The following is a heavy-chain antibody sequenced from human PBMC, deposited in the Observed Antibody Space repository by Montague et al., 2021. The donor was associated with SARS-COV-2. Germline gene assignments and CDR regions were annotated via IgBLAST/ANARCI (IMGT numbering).Heavy chain of an antibody. CDR3: ARTTTRMLYPENAFDI. J-gene: IGHJ3*02. CDR1: GDSVCIKPAT. Sequence: CAISGDSVCIKPATWNWDRQSSARGLERLGRTYYRSKWYHDYAISLKSRITINPDTSKNQFSLQLSSVAPEDTAVFYCARTTTRMLYPENAFDIWGQGTMVTVSS. V-gene: IGHV6-1*01. CDR2: TYYRSKWYH. D-gene: IGHD2-15*01.